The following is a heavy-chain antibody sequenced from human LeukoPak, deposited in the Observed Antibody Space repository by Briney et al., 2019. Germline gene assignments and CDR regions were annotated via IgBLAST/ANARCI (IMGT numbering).Heavy chain of an antibody. CDR2: IKQDGSEK. D-gene: IGHD1-1*01. CDR1: GFSFSSYW. CDR3: ASGGYNFFY. V-gene: IGHV3-7*03. J-gene: IGHJ4*02. Sequence: PGGSLRLSCAASGFSFSSYWMNWVRQAPGEGLEWVANIKQDGSEKYYVDSVKGRFTISRDNAKNSLYLQMNSLRAEDTAVYYCASGGYNFFYWGQGTLVTVSS.